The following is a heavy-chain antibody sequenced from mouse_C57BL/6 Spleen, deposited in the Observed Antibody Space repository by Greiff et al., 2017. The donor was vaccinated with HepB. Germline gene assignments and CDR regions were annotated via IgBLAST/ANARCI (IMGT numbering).Heavy chain of an antibody. V-gene: IGHV1-81*01. Sequence: QVQLQQSGAELARPGASVKLSCKASGYTFTSYGISWVKQRTGQGLEWIGEIYPRSGNTYYNEKFNGKATLTADKSSSTAYMEFRSLTSEDSAVYFCARATTLVEGLYYAMDYWGQGTSVTVSS. D-gene: IGHD1-1*01. CDR2: IYPRSGNT. J-gene: IGHJ4*01. CDR1: GYTFTSYG. CDR3: ARATTLVEGLYYAMDY.